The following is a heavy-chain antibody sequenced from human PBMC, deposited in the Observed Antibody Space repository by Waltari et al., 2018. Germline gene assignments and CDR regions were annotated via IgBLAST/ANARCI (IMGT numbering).Heavy chain of an antibody. CDR3: ATYIGASVGTAAFDV. Sequence: QLQLQESGPGLVKPSETLSLTCTVSGGSITSNRHYWGWIRQPPGQGLEWIGAISYTGATNTSPSLKSRVTISRDTSKNQLSLTLGSVSAADTALYYCATYIGASVGTAAFDVWGQGTMVTVSS. J-gene: IGHJ3*01. V-gene: IGHV4-39*01. D-gene: IGHD5-12*01. CDR1: GGSITSNRHY. CDR2: ISYTGAT.